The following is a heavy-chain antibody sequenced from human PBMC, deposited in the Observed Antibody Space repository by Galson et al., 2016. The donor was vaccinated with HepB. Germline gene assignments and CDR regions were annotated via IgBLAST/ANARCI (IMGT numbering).Heavy chain of an antibody. CDR3: AKARLPYCSSTACSEGFDS. J-gene: IGHJ4*02. V-gene: IGHV3-23*01. D-gene: IGHD2-2*01. Sequence: SLRLSCAASGFTFSDYAMTWVRQAPGKGLEWVSTISGSGHSTYYADSVKGRFTISRDNSKNTLYLQMNILRAEDTSIHYCAKARLPYCSSTACSEGFDSWGQGTLVTVSS. CDR1: GFTFSDYA. CDR2: ISGSGHST.